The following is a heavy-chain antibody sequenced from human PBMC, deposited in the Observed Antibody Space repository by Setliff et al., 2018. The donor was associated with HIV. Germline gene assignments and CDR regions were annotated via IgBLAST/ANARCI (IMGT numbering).Heavy chain of an antibody. CDR1: SGSMTGHY. CDR2: LHSLGSSRVSDTP. D-gene: IGHD2-2*01. Sequence: PSETLSLTCSVSSGSMTGHYWTWARQPPGKGLEWIGYLHSLGSSRVSDTPNYSPSLKSRITISLDTSKRQFSLTMTSVTAADTAVYYCARGLSSQTYWGTRPLGSDYWGQGSLVTVSS. J-gene: IGHJ4*01. CDR3: ARGLSSQTYWGTRPLGSDY. V-gene: IGHV4-4*08.